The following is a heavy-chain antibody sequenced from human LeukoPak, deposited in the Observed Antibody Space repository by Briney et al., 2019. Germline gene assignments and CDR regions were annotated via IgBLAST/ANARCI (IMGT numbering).Heavy chain of an antibody. V-gene: IGHV1-69*01. CDR3: ARPAYYYDSSGYAFDI. J-gene: IGHJ3*02. D-gene: IGHD3-22*01. CDR2: IPIFGTA. Sequence: IPIFGTANYAQKFQGRGTITAEESTSTAYMELSSLRSEDTAVYYCARPAYYYDSSGYAFDIWGQGTMVTVSS.